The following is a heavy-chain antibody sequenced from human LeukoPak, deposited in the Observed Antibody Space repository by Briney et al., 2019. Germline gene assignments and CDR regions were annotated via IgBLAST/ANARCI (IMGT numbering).Heavy chain of an antibody. CDR1: GGSISSYY. CDR3: ARRLTGAAFDY. J-gene: IGHJ4*02. D-gene: IGHD1-26*01. V-gene: IGHV4-59*08. CDR2: IHYSGST. Sequence: SETLSLTCTVSGGSISSYYWSWIRQPPGKGLEWIGYIHYSGSTSYNPSLKSRVTISVDTSKNQFSLKLSSVTAADTAVYYCARRLTGAAFDYWGQGTLVTVSS.